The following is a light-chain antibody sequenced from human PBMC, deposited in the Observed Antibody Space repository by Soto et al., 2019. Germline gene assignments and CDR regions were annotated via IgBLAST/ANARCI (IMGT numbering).Light chain of an antibody. V-gene: IGKV1-39*01. CDR2: AAS. Sequence: DIYVTQSPPSLSASVGDRITITCRVSQSIGSHLNWYQHKPGKVPELLISAASSLESGVPSRFSGSGSGTDFTLTISSLQPEDFATYYCQQSYNKWTFGQGTKVEL. J-gene: IGKJ1*01. CDR3: QQSYNKWT. CDR1: QSIGSH.